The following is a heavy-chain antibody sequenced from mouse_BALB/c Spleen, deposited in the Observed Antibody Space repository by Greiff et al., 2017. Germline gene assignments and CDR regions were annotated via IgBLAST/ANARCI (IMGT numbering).Heavy chain of an antibody. CDR2: IYPYNGGT. CDR3: ARDGNYLFDY. Sequence: DVKLQESGPELVKPGASVKISCKASGYTFTDYNMHWVKQSHGKSLEWIGYIYPYNGGTGYNQKFKSKATLTVDNSSSTAYMELRSLTSEDSAVYYCARDGNYLFDYWGQGTTLTVSS. J-gene: IGHJ2*01. CDR1: GYTFTDYN. V-gene: IGHV1S29*02. D-gene: IGHD2-1*01.